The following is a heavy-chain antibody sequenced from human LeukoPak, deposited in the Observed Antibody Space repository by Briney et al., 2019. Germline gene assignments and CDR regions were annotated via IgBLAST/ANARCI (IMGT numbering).Heavy chain of an antibody. J-gene: IGHJ5*02. Sequence: GGSLRLSCAASGFTFSSYSMNWARQAPGKGLEWVSSISSSSSYIYYADSVKGRFTISRDNAKNSLYLQMNSLRAEDTAVYYCARGTGTPGWFDPWGQGTLVTVSS. D-gene: IGHD2-8*02. CDR1: GFTFSSYS. CDR3: ARGTGTPGWFDP. V-gene: IGHV3-21*01. CDR2: ISSSSSYI.